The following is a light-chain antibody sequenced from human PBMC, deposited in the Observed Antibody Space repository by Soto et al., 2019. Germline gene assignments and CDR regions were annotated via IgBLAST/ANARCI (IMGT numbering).Light chain of an antibody. J-gene: IGKJ2*01. CDR1: QSISSW. Sequence: DIQVTQSPSTLSASVGDRVTITCRASQSISSWLAWYQQKPGKPPKLLIYKASTLKSGVPSRFSGSGSGTEFTLTISSLQPDDVASYYCQQYDRYSTFGQGTKLEIK. CDR3: QQYDRYST. V-gene: IGKV1-5*03. CDR2: KAS.